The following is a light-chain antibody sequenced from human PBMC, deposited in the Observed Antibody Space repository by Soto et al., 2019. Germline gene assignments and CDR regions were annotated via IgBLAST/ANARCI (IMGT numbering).Light chain of an antibody. J-gene: IGKJ1*01. Sequence: DVPMTQSPSTLSASVGDRVTITCRASQNIGTWLAWYQQKPGGAPRLLIYDVSNLESGVPSRFSGSGSGPEFTLTITSLQPEDFGIYYCQQYDSSRTFGQGTKVDLK. CDR1: QNIGTW. V-gene: IGKV1-5*01. CDR2: DVS. CDR3: QQYDSSRT.